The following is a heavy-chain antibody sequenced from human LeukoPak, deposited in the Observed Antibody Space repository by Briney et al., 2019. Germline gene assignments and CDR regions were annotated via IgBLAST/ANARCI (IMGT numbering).Heavy chain of an antibody. Sequence: GRSLRLSCAASGFTFSSYGMHWVRQAPGKGLEWVAVIWYDGSNKYYADSVKGRFTISRDNSKNTLYLQMNSLRAEDTAVYYCANVYFFGSGSFESRYFDYWGQGTLVTVSS. CDR1: GFTFSSYG. V-gene: IGHV3-33*06. CDR3: ANVYFFGSGSFESRYFDY. CDR2: IWYDGSNK. D-gene: IGHD3-10*01. J-gene: IGHJ4*02.